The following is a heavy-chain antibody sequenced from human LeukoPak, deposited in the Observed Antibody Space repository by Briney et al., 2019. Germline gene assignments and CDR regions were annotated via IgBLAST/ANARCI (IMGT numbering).Heavy chain of an antibody. V-gene: IGHV5-51*01. CDR2: IYPHASDV. D-gene: IGHD2-8*01. J-gene: IGHJ4*02. CDR3: ATTPYYSTNGYCDY. Sequence: GASLKISCKGSGYSFSTYWTGWARPLPGKGLEWMGIIYPHASDVKYTPSFQGQVAISADKSINTAYLQWSSPKASDTAVYYCATTPYYSTNGYCDYWGQGTPVTVSS. CDR1: GYSFSTYW.